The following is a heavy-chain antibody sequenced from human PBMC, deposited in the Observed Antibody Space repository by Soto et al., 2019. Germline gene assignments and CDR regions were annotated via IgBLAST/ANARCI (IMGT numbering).Heavy chain of an antibody. CDR2: ISAYNGNT. Sequence: ASVKVSCKASGYTFTSYGISWVRQAPGQGLEWMGWISAYNGNTNYAQKLQGRVTMTTDTSTSTAYMELRSLRSDDTAVDYCARDPVTHDYSNYVRHSGYYMDVWGKGTTVTVSS. V-gene: IGHV1-18*01. D-gene: IGHD4-4*01. CDR1: GYTFTSYG. J-gene: IGHJ6*03. CDR3: ARDPVTHDYSNYVRHSGYYMDV.